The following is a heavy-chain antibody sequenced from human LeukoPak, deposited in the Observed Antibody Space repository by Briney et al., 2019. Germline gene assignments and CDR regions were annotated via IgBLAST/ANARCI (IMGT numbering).Heavy chain of an antibody. Sequence: PSETLSLTCAVYGGSFSGYYWSWIRQPPGKGLEWIGYIYYSGSTYYNPSLKSRVTISVDTSKNQFSLKLSSVTAPDTAVYYCARRHQDNWNYLDYWGQGTLVTVSS. CDR3: ARRHQDNWNYLDY. J-gene: IGHJ4*02. V-gene: IGHV4-30-4*01. CDR2: IYYSGST. D-gene: IGHD1-20*01. CDR1: GGSFSGYY.